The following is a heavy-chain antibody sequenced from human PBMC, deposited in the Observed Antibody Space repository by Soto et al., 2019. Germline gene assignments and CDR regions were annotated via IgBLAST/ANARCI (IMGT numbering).Heavy chain of an antibody. CDR1: GGSISSYY. CDR2: IYYSGST. Sequence: SETLSLTCTVSGGSISSYYWSWIRQPPGKGLEWIGYIYYSGSTNYNPSLKSRVTISVDTSKNQFSLKLSSVTAADTAVYYCATMGGQQLVFGYWGQGTLVTVSS. D-gene: IGHD6-13*01. J-gene: IGHJ4*02. CDR3: ATMGGQQLVFGY. V-gene: IGHV4-59*01.